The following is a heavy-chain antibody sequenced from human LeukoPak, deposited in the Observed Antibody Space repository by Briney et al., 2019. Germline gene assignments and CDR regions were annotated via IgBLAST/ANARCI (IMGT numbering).Heavy chain of an antibody. J-gene: IGHJ4*02. CDR1: GYTLTELS. CDR3: ARALIY. V-gene: IGHV1-46*01. Sequence: ASVEVSCKVSGYTLTELSMHWVRQAPGLGLEWMGIINPSGGSTSYAQKFQGRVTMTRDTSTSTVYMELSSLRSEDTAVYYCARALIYWGQGTLVTVSS. CDR2: INPSGGST.